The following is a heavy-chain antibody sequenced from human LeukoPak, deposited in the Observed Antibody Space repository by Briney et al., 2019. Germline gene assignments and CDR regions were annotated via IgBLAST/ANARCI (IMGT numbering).Heavy chain of an antibody. CDR1: GFTFSSYE. CDR2: ISSSGSTI. V-gene: IGHV3-48*03. J-gene: IGHJ4*02. CDR3: ARERGNYSPYYFDS. D-gene: IGHD1-7*01. Sequence: GGSLRLSCAASGFTFSSYEMNWVRQAPGKGLEWVSYISSSGSTIYYADSVKGRFTISRDNAKSSLYLQMDSPRAEDTAVYYCARERGNYSPYYFDSWGQGTLVTVSS.